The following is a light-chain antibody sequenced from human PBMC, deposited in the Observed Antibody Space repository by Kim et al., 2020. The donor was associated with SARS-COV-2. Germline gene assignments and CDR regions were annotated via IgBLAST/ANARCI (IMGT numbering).Light chain of an antibody. V-gene: IGKV1-5*03. CDR3: QQYRSYPWT. Sequence: DIQMTQSPSTLSASVGDRVTITCRASRNVDDYLAWYQQKPGGAPKLLIFKASTLKSGVPSRFSGSGSGTEFTLTTSSLQPEDFGTYYCQQYRSYPWTFGQGTKVDIK. J-gene: IGKJ1*01. CDR2: KAS. CDR1: RNVDDY.